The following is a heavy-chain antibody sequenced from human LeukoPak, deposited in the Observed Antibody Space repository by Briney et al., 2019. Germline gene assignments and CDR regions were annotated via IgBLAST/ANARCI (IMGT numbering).Heavy chain of an antibody. J-gene: IGHJ4*02. CDR2: ISGSGGST. V-gene: IGHV3-23*01. CDR3: AKDRTSAEAYYFDY. CDR1: GFTFSSYA. Sequence: GGSLRLSCAASGFTFSSYAMSGVRQAPGKGLEGVSAISGSGGSTYYADSVKGRFTISRDNSKNTLYLQMNSLRAEDTAVYYRAKDRTSAEAYYFDYWGQGTLVTVSS.